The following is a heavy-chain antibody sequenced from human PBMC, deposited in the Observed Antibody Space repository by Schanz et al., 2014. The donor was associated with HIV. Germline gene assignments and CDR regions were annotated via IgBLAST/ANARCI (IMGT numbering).Heavy chain of an antibody. CDR3: AREKTTLNWFDP. V-gene: IGHV1-2*02. J-gene: IGHJ5*02. D-gene: IGHD4-4*01. CDR1: GYTFTGYY. Sequence: QVQLVQSGAEVKKPGASVKVSCKASGYTFTGYYMHWVRQAPGQGLEWMGWINPSSGGTNYAQKFQGRVTMTRDTSISTAYMELRRLRSDDTAVYYCAREKTTLNWFDPWGQGTLVTVSS. CDR2: INPSSGGT.